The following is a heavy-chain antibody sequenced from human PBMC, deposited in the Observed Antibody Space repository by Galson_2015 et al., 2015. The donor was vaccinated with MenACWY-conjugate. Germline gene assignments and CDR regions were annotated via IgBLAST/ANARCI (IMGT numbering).Heavy chain of an antibody. Sequence: SLRLSCAPSGFTFSTYWVHWVRQAPGEGLEWVSRIDPDGSTTDYAESMKGRFTIPRDNAKNTLFLQIHSLRVEDTAVYYCATAGSYRFDYWGQGALVTVSS. J-gene: IGHJ4*02. CDR3: ATAGSYRFDY. V-gene: IGHV3-74*01. CDR1: GFTFSTYW. D-gene: IGHD1-26*01. CDR2: IDPDGSTT.